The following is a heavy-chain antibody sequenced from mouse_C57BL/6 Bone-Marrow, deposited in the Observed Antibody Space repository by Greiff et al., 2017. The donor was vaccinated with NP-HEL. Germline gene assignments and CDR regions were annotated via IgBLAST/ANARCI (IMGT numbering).Heavy chain of an antibody. CDR2: ISYSGST. CDR1: GYSITSGYD. V-gene: IGHV3-1*01. Sequence: EVQLKESGPGMVKPSQSLSLTCTVTGYSITSGYDWHWIRHFPGNKLEWMGYISYSGSTNYNPSLKSRISITHDTSKNHFFLKLNSVTTEDTATYYCARRQEYYYGSSPYWYFDVWGTGTTVTVSS. J-gene: IGHJ1*03. CDR3: ARRQEYYYGSSPYWYFDV. D-gene: IGHD1-1*01.